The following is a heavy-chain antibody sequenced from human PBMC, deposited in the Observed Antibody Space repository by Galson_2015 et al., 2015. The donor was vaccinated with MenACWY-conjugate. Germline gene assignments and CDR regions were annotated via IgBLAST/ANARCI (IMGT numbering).Heavy chain of an antibody. CDR3: SRGGEAKLIIVGGISDI. V-gene: IGHV3-74*01. CDR1: GFTFSNYW. Sequence: SLRLSCAASGFTFSNYWMHWVRQGPGKGLEWLSRIDNDGNRITYADSVKGRFTISRDNAKNTLYLQINSVRADDTAVYYCSRGGEAKLIIVGGISDIWAQGTTVTVPS. CDR2: IDNDGNRI. J-gene: IGHJ3*02. D-gene: IGHD1-26*01.